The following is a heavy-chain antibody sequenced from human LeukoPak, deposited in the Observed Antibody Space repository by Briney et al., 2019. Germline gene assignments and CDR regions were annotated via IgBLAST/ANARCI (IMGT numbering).Heavy chain of an antibody. Sequence: PGGSLRLSCAASGFTFSSYAMSWVRQAPGKGLEWVSYISSSGSTIYYADSVKGRFTISRDNAKNSLYLQMNSLRAEDTAVYYCARDGQWLAELVDYWGQGTLVTVSS. V-gene: IGHV3-48*04. CDR3: ARDGQWLAELVDY. J-gene: IGHJ4*02. CDR2: ISSSGSTI. D-gene: IGHD6-19*01. CDR1: GFTFSSYA.